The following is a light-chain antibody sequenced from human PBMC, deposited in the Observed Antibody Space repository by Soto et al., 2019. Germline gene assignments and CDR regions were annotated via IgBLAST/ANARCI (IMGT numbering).Light chain of an antibody. V-gene: IGLV2-14*01. CDR1: SSDIGGYNY. CDR2: EVS. CDR3: SSWARSLYV. Sequence: QSLLTNPASVSGSPGQSITISCTGTSSDIGGYNYVSWYQQHPGKAPKLMIYEVSKRPSGVSNRFSGSKSGNTASLTISGLQAEDEADYYCSSWARSLYVFGSGTKVTVL. J-gene: IGLJ1*01.